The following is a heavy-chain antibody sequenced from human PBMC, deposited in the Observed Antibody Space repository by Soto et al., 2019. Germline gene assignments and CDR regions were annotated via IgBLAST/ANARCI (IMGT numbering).Heavy chain of an antibody. D-gene: IGHD3-10*01. V-gene: IGHV4-34*01. CDR2: INNSGST. CDR3: ARVSGIYYYGMDV. J-gene: IGHJ6*02. Sequence: QVQLQQWGAGLLKPSETLSLTCAVYGGSFSGYYWSWIRQPPGKGLEWIGEINNSGSTNYNPSLKGRVTISVDTAKNPFSLKLSSVTAADTAVYYCARVSGIYYYGMDVWGQGTTVTVSS. CDR1: GGSFSGYY.